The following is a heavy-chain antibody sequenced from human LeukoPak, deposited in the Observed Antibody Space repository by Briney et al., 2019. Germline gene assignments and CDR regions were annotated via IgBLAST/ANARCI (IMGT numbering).Heavy chain of an antibody. J-gene: IGHJ5*02. Sequence: PGGSLRLSCAASGFTFSTYSMNWVRQAPGKGLEWVSSISSGSHDIYYADSVKGRFTISRDNAKNSLYLQMNSLRAEDTAVYYCARDVTGTTFDPRGQGTLVTVSS. CDR3: ARDVTGTTFDP. V-gene: IGHV3-21*01. CDR2: ISSGSHDI. D-gene: IGHD1-7*01. CDR1: GFTFSTYS.